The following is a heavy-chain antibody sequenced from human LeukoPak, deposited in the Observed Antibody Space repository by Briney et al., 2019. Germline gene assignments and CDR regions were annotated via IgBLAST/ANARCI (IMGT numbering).Heavy chain of an antibody. CDR1: GDSVSSNSAI. V-gene: IGHV6-1*01. Sequence: SQTLSLTCAISGDSVSSNSAIWHWIRQSPSGGLEWLGRTYYRSKWYADSAVFVKSRITVNPDTSQNQFSLHLNSVTPEDTAVYFCARAGAGSAASLFDSWGQGTLVTVSS. D-gene: IGHD2-15*01. CDR3: ARAGAGSAASLFDS. J-gene: IGHJ4*02. CDR2: TYYRSKWYA.